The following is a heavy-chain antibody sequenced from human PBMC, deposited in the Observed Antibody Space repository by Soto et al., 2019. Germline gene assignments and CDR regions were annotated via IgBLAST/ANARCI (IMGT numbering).Heavy chain of an antibody. CDR3: ASNSYDTSGYYVNSYGMDV. J-gene: IGHJ6*02. CDR2: INPSGGST. Sequence: ASVKVSCKASGYTFTSYYMHWVRQAPGQGLEWMGIINPSGGSTSYAQKFQGRVTMTRDTSTSTVYMELSRLRSEDTAVYYCASNSYDTSGYYVNSYGMDVWGQGXTVTVYS. D-gene: IGHD3-22*01. V-gene: IGHV1-46*01. CDR1: GYTFTSYY.